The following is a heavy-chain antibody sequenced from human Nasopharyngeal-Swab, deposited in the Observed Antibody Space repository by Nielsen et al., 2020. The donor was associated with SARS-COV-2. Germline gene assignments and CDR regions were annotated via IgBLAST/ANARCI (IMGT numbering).Heavy chain of an antibody. V-gene: IGHV6-1*01. D-gene: IGHD3-22*01. CDR2: TYYRAKWHD. CDR3: ARHKRVDSSGYFLPPFDY. Sequence: WIRQSPSRGLEWLGRTYYRAKWHDDYAVSVKSRIIINPDTSKNQFSLQLNSVTPEDTAVYYCARHKRVDSSGYFLPPFDYWGQGTLVTVSS. J-gene: IGHJ4*02.